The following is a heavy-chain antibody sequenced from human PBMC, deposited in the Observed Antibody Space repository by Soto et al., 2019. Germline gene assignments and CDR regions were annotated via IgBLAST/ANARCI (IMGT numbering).Heavy chain of an antibody. CDR1: NDSIGTYY. D-gene: IGHD3-22*01. Sequence: PSETLSLTCIVSNDSIGTYYWAWIRQPPGKGLERIGYMSYSGSTNYNPSLKSRATISVDKSKNQLSLILNSVTAADTAVYYCARLEESSGYHPGPAFDYWGQGILVTVSS. CDR2: MSYSGST. V-gene: IGHV4-59*01. J-gene: IGHJ4*02. CDR3: ARLEESSGYHPGPAFDY.